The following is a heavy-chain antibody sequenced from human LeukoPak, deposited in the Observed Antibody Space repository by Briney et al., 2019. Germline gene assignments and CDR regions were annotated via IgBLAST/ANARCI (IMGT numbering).Heavy chain of an antibody. D-gene: IGHD3-10*01. J-gene: IGHJ4*02. CDR2: ISYDGSNK. Sequence: PGGSLRLSCVASGFTFSSHAMHWVRQAPGKGLEWVAVISYDGSNKHYADSVKGRFTISRDNSKNTLYLEMNSLRAEDTAVYYCAREPTQDGSGSYPSDYWGRGTLVTVCS. CDR1: GFTFSSHA. CDR3: AREPTQDGSGSYPSDY. V-gene: IGHV3-30-3*01.